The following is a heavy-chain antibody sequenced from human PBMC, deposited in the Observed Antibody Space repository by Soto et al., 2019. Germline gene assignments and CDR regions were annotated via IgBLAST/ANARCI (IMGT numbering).Heavy chain of an antibody. V-gene: IGHV1-18*04. CDR1: GYTFTSYG. CDR3: ARDLFTTYYDFCSGPQWAVDGRDV. CDR2: ISAYNGNT. J-gene: IGHJ6*02. Sequence: SSVKASCEASGYTFTSYGISWVRQAPGQGLEWMGWISAYNGNTNYAQKLQGRVTMTTDTSTSTAYMELRSLRSDDTAVYYCARDLFTTYYDFCSGPQWAVDGRDVWGQGTTVTVSS. D-gene: IGHD3-3*01.